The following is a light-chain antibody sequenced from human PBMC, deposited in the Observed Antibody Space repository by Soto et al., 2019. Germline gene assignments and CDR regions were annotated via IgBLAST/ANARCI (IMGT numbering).Light chain of an antibody. CDR1: QSISSY. Sequence: DIQMTQSPSSLSASVGDRVTITCRASQSISSYLNWYQQKPGKAPNLLIYAASSLQTGVPSRFSGSGSGTDFTLTISSLQPEDFATYFCQQSYSTPPAFGQGTTLEIK. J-gene: IGKJ2*01. CDR3: QQSYSTPPA. CDR2: AAS. V-gene: IGKV1-39*01.